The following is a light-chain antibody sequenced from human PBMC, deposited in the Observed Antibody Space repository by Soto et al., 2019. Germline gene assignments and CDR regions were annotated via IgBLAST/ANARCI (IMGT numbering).Light chain of an antibody. V-gene: IGLV2-14*01. CDR3: SSYTSSSALVV. J-gene: IGLJ2*01. Sequence: QSALTQPASVSGSPGQSITISCTGTSSDVGGYNYVSWYQQHPGKAPKLMIYEVSNRPSGVANRFSGSKSGNTASLPISGLQAEDEADYYCSSYTSSSALVVFGGGTKVTVL. CDR2: EVS. CDR1: SSDVGGYNY.